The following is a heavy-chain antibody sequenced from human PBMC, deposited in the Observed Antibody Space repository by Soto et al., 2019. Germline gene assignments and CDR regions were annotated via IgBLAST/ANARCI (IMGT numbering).Heavy chain of an antibody. J-gene: IGHJ6*02. V-gene: IGHV1-24*01. D-gene: IGHD6-13*01. CDR3: ATYSPATYYYYGMDV. CDR1: GYTLTELS. CDR2: FDPEDGET. Sequence: QVQLVQSGAEVKKPGASVKVSCKVSGYTLTELSMHWVRQAPGKGLEWMGGFDPEDGETIYAQKFQGRVPMTEETSTDTAYMELSSLRSEDTAVYYCATYSPATYYYYGMDVWGQGTTVTVSS.